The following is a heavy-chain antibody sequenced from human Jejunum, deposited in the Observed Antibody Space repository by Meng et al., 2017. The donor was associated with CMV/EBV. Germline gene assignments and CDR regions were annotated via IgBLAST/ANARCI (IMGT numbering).Heavy chain of an antibody. CDR2: ITWYGGST. D-gene: IGHD5-12*01. Sequence: AASGFTFVHYGIGSVRQAPGKGLEYVSAITWYGGSTDYADSVKGRFTISRDNAKNSLYLQMNSLRAEDTALYYCARDLVDNEDGVWGQGTTVTVSS. V-gene: IGHV3-20*03. CDR3: ARDLVDNEDGV. CDR1: GFTFVHYG. J-gene: IGHJ6*02.